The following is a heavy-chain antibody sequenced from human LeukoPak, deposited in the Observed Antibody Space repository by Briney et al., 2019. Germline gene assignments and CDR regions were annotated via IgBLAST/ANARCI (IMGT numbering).Heavy chain of an antibody. CDR3: ARWYCSSSSCAGGLRWYSSDY. J-gene: IGHJ4*02. D-gene: IGHD2-2*01. V-gene: IGHV3-7*01. CDR2: INQDGGEE. CDR1: GFNFNDYW. Sequence: GGSLRLSCTASGFNFNDYWMTWIRQTPKKGLEWVATINQDGGEEQYLDSVKGRFTISRDNAKNSLYLQMNSLRAEDTAVYYCARWYCSSSSCAGGLRWYSSDYWGQGTLVTVSS.